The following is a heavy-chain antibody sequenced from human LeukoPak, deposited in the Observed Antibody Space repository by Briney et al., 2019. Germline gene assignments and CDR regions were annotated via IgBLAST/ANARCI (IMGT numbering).Heavy chain of an antibody. D-gene: IGHD1-1*01. CDR3: AKDAVQLEMADY. J-gene: IGHJ4*02. V-gene: IGHV3-30*18. Sequence: PGGSLRLSCAASGFTFSSYGMHWVRQAPGKGLEWVAVISYDGSNKYYADSVKGRFTISRDNSKNTLYLQMNSLRAEDTAVYYCAKDAVQLEMADYWGQGTLVTVSS. CDR2: ISYDGSNK. CDR1: GFTFSSYG.